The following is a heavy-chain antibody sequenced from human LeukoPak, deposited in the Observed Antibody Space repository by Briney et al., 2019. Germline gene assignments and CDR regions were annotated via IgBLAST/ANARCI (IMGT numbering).Heavy chain of an antibody. CDR1: GGSISSYY. Sequence: SETLSLTCTVSGGSISSYYWSWIRQPAGKGLEWIGRIYTSGSTNSNPSLKRRVTMSVDTSKNQFSLKLSSVTAADTAVYYCARKHWSSGYYDYWGQGTLVTVSS. CDR2: IYTSGST. D-gene: IGHD3-22*01. V-gene: IGHV4-4*07. CDR3: ARKHWSSGYYDY. J-gene: IGHJ4*02.